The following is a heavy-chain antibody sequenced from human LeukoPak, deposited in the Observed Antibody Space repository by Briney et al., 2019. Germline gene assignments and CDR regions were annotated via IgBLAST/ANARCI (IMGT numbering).Heavy chain of an antibody. D-gene: IGHD3-22*01. V-gene: IGHV3-9*01. CDR3: ARAGTYYYDSSGYSH. J-gene: IGHJ4*02. Sequence: GGSLRLSCAASGFTFDYYAMHWVRQAPGKGLEWVSGITWNSDSTGYGDSVKGRFTISRDNAKNSLYLQMNSLRAEDTAVYYCARAGTYYYDSSGYSHWGQGTLVTVSS. CDR2: ITWNSDST. CDR1: GFTFDYYA.